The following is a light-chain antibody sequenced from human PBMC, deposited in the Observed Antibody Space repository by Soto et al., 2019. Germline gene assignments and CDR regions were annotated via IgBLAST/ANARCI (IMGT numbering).Light chain of an antibody. CDR1: SSNIRNNY. J-gene: IGLJ1*01. V-gene: IGLV1-51*01. CDR2: DNN. CDR3: GTWDSSLSLYV. Sequence: QSVLTQPPSVSAAPGQKVTISCSGSSSNIRNNYVSWYQQLPGTAPKLLIYDNNKRPSGIPDRFSGSKSGTSATLGITGLQTGDEADYYCGTWDSSLSLYVFGTGTKVTVL.